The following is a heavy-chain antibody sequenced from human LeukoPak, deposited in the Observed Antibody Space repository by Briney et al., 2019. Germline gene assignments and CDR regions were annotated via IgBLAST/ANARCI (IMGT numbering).Heavy chain of an antibody. CDR3: AGSSWYENWFDP. V-gene: IGHV1-2*02. Sequence: ASVKVSCKASGYTFTSCYMHWVRQAPGQGLEWMGWINPNSGGTNYAQKFQGRVTMTRDTSISTAYMELSRLRSDDTAVYYCAGSSWYENWFDPWGQGTLVTVSS. J-gene: IGHJ5*02. CDR1: GYTFTSCY. D-gene: IGHD6-13*01. CDR2: INPNSGGT.